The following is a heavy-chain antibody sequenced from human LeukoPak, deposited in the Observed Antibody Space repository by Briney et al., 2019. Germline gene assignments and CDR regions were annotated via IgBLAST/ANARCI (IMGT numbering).Heavy chain of an antibody. V-gene: IGHV3-30*02. J-gene: IGHJ4*02. Sequence: PGGSLRLSCAASGFTFSTHGMHWVRQAPGKGLEWVTFIGCDGSDKYYSDSVKGRFTISRDNSKNTLYLQMNSLRAEDTAVYYCAKDRGMATIKDYWGQGTLVTVSS. CDR2: IGCDGSDK. CDR3: AKDRGMATIKDY. D-gene: IGHD5-24*01. CDR1: GFTFSTHG.